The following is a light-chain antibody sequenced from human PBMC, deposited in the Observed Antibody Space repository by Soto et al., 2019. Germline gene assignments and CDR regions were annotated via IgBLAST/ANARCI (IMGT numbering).Light chain of an antibody. CDR3: QQRSNWPPLIT. Sequence: EIVITQSPDTLSVSPGERATLSCRASQRISNNLAWYQQKPGQAPRLLIYGASTRATGIPARFSGSGSGTDFTLTISSLEPEDFAVYYCQQRSNWPPLITFGQGTRLEIK. CDR1: QRISNN. V-gene: IGKV3-11*01. CDR2: GAS. J-gene: IGKJ5*01.